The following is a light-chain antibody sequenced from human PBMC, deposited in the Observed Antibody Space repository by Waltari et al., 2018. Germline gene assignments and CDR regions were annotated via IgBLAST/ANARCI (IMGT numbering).Light chain of an antibody. Sequence: EIVMTQSPVTLSVSPGDSATLSCRASESVSNNLAWYQQRPGQAPRLLIYGASTRATGVPPRFSGTGSGTEFALTISSLQSEDFALYYCQQYRNWPPLTFGGGTKVEIK. CDR1: ESVSNN. J-gene: IGKJ4*01. V-gene: IGKV3-15*01. CDR3: QQYRNWPPLT. CDR2: GAS.